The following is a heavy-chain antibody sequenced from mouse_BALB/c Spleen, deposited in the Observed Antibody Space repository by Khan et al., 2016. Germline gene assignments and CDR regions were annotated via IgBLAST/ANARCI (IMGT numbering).Heavy chain of an antibody. J-gene: IGHJ1*01. D-gene: IGHD1-1*01. CDR2: IHYSGTT. CDR3: AISGTTVVAYWYFDV. CDR1: GYSITSGYS. V-gene: IGHV3-1*02. Sequence: EVKLEESGPDLVKPSRSLSLTCTVTGYSITSGYSWHWIRQFPGNKLEWMGYIHYSGTTNYNPSLKSRISITRDTSKNQFFLQLNSVTTEDTATYYYAISGTTVVAYWYFDVWGAGTTVTVSS.